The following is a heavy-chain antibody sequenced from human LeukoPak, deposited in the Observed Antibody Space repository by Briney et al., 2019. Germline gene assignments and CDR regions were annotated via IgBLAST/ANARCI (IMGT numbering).Heavy chain of an antibody. CDR3: AKATEQWLAYYFDY. V-gene: IGHV3-23*01. D-gene: IGHD6-19*01. J-gene: IGHJ4*02. CDR1: GFTFSSYA. CDR2: ISGSGGST. Sequence: PGGSLRLSCAASGFTFSSYAMSWVRQAPGKGLEWVSAISGSGGSTYYADSVKGRFTISRDNPKNTLYLQMNSLRAEDTAVYYCAKATEQWLAYYFDYWGQGTLVTVSS.